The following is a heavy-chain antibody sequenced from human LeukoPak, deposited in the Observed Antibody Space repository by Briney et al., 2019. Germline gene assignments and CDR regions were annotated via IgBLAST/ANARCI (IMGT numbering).Heavy chain of an antibody. CDR2: IYTSGST. J-gene: IGHJ3*02. Sequence: SETLSLTCTVSGGSISSYYWSWIRQPPGKGLEWIGYIYTSGSTNHNPSLKSRVTISVDTSKNQFSLKLSSVAAADTAVYYCASSESGSYADAFDIWGQGTMVTVSS. V-gene: IGHV4-4*09. D-gene: IGHD1-26*01. CDR3: ASSESGSYADAFDI. CDR1: GGSISSYY.